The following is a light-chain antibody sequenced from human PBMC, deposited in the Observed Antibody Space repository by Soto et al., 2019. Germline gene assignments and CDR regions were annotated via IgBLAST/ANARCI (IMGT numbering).Light chain of an antibody. Sequence: QSALTQPASVSGSPGQSITISCTGTSSDIGAYNFVSWYQQHPGKAPKLMLYDVNIRPSGVSNRFSGSQSGNTASLTISGLQAEDEADYYCTSWTTSSTMIFGGRTKLTVL. CDR3: TSWTTSSTMI. J-gene: IGLJ2*01. CDR2: DVN. V-gene: IGLV2-14*03. CDR1: SSDIGAYNF.